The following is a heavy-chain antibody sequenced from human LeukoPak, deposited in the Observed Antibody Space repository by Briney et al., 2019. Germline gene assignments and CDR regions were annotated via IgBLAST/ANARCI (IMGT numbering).Heavy chain of an antibody. CDR1: GFTFSDYY. D-gene: IGHD3-22*01. CDR2: ISSSSSYT. J-gene: IGHJ6*02. Sequence: PGGSLRLSCAASGFTFSDYYMSWIRQAPGKGLQWVSYISSSSSYTNYADSVKGRFTISRDNAKNSLYLQTNSLRAEDTAVYYCARVGSLNYYDSSGYYSPYGMDVWGQGTTVTVSS. V-gene: IGHV3-11*06. CDR3: ARVGSLNYYDSSGYYSPYGMDV.